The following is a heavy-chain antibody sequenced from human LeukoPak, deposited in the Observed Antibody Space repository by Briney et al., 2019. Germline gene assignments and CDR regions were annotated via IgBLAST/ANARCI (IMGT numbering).Heavy chain of an antibody. J-gene: IGHJ4*02. CDR1: GYTFTGYY. CDR2: INPNSGGT. D-gene: IGHD3-22*01. V-gene: IGHV1-2*04. CDR3: AREDGYYYDGSGYLRYFDY. Sequence: ASVKVSCEASGYTFTGYYMHWVRQAPGQGLEWMGWINPNSGGTNYAQKFRGWVTMTRDTSISTAYMELSRLRSDDTAVYYCAREDGYYYDGSGYLRYFDYWGQGTLVTVSS.